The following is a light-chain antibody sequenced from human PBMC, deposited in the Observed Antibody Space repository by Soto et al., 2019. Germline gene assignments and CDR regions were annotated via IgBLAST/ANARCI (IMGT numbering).Light chain of an antibody. CDR1: SSDVGGYDY. J-gene: IGLJ2*01. Sequence: QSALTQPASVSGSPGQSITISCTGTSSDVGGYDYVSWYQHHPGKAPKLMIYDVTNRPSRVSNRFSGSKSGNTASLTISGLQAEDDADYYCSSYTTSSTLHLVFGGGTKLTVL. CDR2: DVT. CDR3: SSYTTSSTLHLV. V-gene: IGLV2-14*03.